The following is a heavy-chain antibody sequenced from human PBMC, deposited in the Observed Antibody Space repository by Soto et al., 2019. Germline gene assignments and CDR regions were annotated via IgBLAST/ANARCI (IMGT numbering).Heavy chain of an antibody. V-gene: IGHV3-30*18. D-gene: IGHD2-15*01. Sequence: GGSLRLSCAASGFTFSNYGMHWVRQAPGKGLEWVAVISYDGSNTYYVDPVKGRFTISRDSSKTTLHLQMNSLRADDTAVYYCAKDRGPYCSGAGCSASYGLDVWGQGTTVTVSS. CDR3: AKDRGPYCSGAGCSASYGLDV. CDR1: GFTFSNYG. J-gene: IGHJ6*02. CDR2: ISYDGSNT.